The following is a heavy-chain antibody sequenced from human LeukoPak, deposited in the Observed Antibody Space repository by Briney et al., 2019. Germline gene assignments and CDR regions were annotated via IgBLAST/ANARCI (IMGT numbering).Heavy chain of an antibody. Sequence: GGSLRLSCAASKFTFSYYWMHWVRQAPGKGLEWVSGISWNSGSIGYADSVKGRFTISRDNAKNSLYLQMNSLRAEDTALYYCAKDIGSGGYCSGGSCYGFDFWGQGTLVTVSS. CDR1: KFTFSYYW. CDR2: ISWNSGSI. D-gene: IGHD2-15*01. J-gene: IGHJ4*02. V-gene: IGHV3-9*01. CDR3: AKDIGSGGYCSGGSCYGFDF.